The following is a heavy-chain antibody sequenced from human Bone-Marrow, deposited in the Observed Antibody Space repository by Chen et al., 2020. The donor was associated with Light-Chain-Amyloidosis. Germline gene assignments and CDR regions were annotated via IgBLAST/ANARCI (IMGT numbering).Heavy chain of an antibody. CDR1: GYTFPNYW. V-gene: IGHV5-51*01. D-gene: IGHD5-12*01. CDR3: ARRRDGYNFDY. Sequence: EVQLEQSGPEVKKPGESLKISCKGSGYTFPNYWIGWVRQMPGNGLSWMGVIYPDDSDARYSPSFEGQVTISADKSLTTAYLQWRSLKAADTAMYYCARRRDGYNFDYWGQGTLVTVSS. CDR2: IYPDDSDA. J-gene: IGHJ4*02.